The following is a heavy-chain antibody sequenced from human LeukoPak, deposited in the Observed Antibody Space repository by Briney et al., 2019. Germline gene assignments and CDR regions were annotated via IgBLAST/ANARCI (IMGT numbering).Heavy chain of an antibody. Sequence: GRSLRLSCAASGFTFSNYDMHWVRQAPGKGLEWVAVIRFDGSNKFYADSVKGRFTISRDNSKNTLYLQMNSLRAEDTAVYYCASSAGALIDCWGQGTLVIVSS. CDR3: ASSAGALIDC. D-gene: IGHD6-19*01. CDR2: IRFDGSNK. CDR1: GFTFSNYD. J-gene: IGHJ4*02. V-gene: IGHV3-33*01.